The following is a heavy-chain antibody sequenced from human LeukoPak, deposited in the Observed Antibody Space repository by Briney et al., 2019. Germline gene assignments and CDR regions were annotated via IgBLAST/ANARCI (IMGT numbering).Heavy chain of an antibody. V-gene: IGHV3-21*01. CDR2: ISSSSSYI. J-gene: IGHJ4*02. Sequence: GGSLRLSCAASGFTFSSYWMNWVRQAPGKGLEWVSSISSSSSYIYYADSVKGRFTISRDNAKNTLYLQMNSLRAEDTAVYYCARDWFHAIDYWGQGTLVTVSS. CDR3: ARDWFHAIDY. CDR1: GFTFSSYW. D-gene: IGHD2/OR15-2a*01.